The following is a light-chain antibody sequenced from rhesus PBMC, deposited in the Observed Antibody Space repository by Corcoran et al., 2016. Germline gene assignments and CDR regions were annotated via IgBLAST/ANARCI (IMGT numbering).Light chain of an antibody. CDR2: RAS. CDR3: HQQDTSPWT. J-gene: IGKJ1*01. Sequence: DIQMTQSPSSLSASLGDRVTISCRASQDINKWMAWYQQKPGKAANLLVHRASNLETGCPSRFSGSGSVTDCTVTIRSLQPTDIVTYYYHQQDTSPWTFGQGTKVEI. CDR1: QDINKW. V-gene: IGKV1-69*01.